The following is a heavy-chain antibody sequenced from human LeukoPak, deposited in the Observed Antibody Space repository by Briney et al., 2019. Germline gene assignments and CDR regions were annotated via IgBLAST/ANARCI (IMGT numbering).Heavy chain of an antibody. J-gene: IGHJ5*02. V-gene: IGHV4-59*01. Sequence: PSETLSLTCAVYGGSFSGYYWSWIRQPPGKGLEWIGYIYYSGSTNYKPSLKSRVTISVDTSRNQFSLKLRSVNAADTAVYYCVRGVYYGSGNDFRFVPWGQGTLVTVSS. CDR2: IYYSGST. D-gene: IGHD3-10*01. CDR1: GGSFSGYY. CDR3: VRGVYYGSGNDFRFVP.